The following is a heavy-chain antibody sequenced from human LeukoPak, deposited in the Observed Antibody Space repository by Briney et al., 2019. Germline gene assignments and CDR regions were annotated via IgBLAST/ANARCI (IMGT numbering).Heavy chain of an antibody. CDR3: ARARRAISDAFDI. CDR1: GYTFTTYY. Sequence: ASVRVSFKTSGYTFTTYYMHWVRQAPGQGLEWMGWINPNSGGTNYAQKFQGRVTMTRDTSISTAYMELSRLRSDDTAVYYCARARRAISDAFDIWGQGTMVTVSS. CDR2: INPNSGGT. J-gene: IGHJ3*02. V-gene: IGHV1-2*02.